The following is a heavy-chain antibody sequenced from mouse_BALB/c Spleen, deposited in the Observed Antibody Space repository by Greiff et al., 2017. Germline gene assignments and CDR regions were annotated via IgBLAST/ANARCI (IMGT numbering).Heavy chain of an antibody. CDR1: GYTFSSYW. D-gene: IGHD2-1*01. Sequence: QVQLQQSGAELMKPGASVKISCKATGYTFSSYWIEWVKQRPGHGLEWIGEILPGSGSTNYNEKFKGKATFTADTSSNTAYMQLSSLTSEDSAVYYCARGNLYGNFWYFDVWGAGTTVTVSS. CDR2: ILPGSGST. CDR3: ARGNLYGNFWYFDV. V-gene: IGHV1-9*01. J-gene: IGHJ1*01.